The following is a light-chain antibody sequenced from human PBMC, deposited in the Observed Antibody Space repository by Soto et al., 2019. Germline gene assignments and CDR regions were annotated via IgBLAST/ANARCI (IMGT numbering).Light chain of an antibody. V-gene: IGLV1-47*01. CDR2: RNN. J-gene: IGLJ2*01. Sequence: QSVLTQPPSASGTPGQRVAISCSGSSSNIGTYYIYWYQQLPGTAPKLLIYRNNQRPSWVPDRFSGSKSGTSASLAISGLRSEDEADYYCAAWDDSLSGHVVFGGGTKVT. CDR3: AAWDDSLSGHVV. CDR1: SSNIGTYY.